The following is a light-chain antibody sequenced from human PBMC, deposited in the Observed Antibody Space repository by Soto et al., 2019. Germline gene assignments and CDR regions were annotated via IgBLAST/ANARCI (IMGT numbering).Light chain of an antibody. Sequence: ESVSSQSPGTLSLSQGERATLSCRASQSLSSYNLAWYQQKPGQAPRLVIHGASSRATGIPDRFSGSGSGADFSLTISRLEPDDFAVYYCQHYGSSPRITFGLGTRLEVK. CDR1: QSLSSYN. J-gene: IGKJ5*01. CDR2: GAS. CDR3: QHYGSSPRIT. V-gene: IGKV3-20*01.